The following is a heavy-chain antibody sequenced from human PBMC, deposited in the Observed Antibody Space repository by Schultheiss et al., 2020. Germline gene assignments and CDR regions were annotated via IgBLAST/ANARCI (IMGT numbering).Heavy chain of an antibody. CDR3: ARRSYSSIAAAGSDY. CDR1: GYTFTGYY. D-gene: IGHD6-13*01. J-gene: IGHJ4*02. Sequence: ASVKVSFKASGYTFTGYYMHWVRQAPGQGLEWMGWINPNSGGTNYAQKFQGRVTITADESTSTAYMELSSLRSEDTAVYYCARRSYSSIAAAGSDYWGQGTLVTVSS. V-gene: IGHV1-2*02. CDR2: INPNSGGT.